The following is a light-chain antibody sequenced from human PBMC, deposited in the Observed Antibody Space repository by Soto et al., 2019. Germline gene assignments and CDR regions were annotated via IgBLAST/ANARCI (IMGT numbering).Light chain of an antibody. J-gene: IGLJ2*01. CDR2: EVS. Sequence: QSALTQPASVSGSPGQSITISCTGTSSDVGDYNYVSWYQQHPGKAPKLMIYEVSNRPSGVSYRFSGSKSGNTASLTISGLQPEDEADDYCSSYTSSSTLRVFGGGTKLTVL. V-gene: IGLV2-14*01. CDR1: SSDVGDYNY. CDR3: SSYTSSSTLRV.